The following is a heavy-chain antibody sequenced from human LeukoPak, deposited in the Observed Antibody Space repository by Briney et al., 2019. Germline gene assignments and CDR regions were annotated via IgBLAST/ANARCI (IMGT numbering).Heavy chain of an antibody. D-gene: IGHD6-13*01. CDR1: GGCISSSSYY. V-gene: IGHV4-39*01. Sequence: SETLSLTCTVSGGCISSSSYYWGWIRQPPGKGLEWIGSIYYSGSTYYNPSLKSRVTISVDTSKNQFSLKLSSVTAADTAVYYCARVYSSSWNMDVWGKGTTVTVSS. J-gene: IGHJ6*03. CDR3: ARVYSSSWNMDV. CDR2: IYYSGST.